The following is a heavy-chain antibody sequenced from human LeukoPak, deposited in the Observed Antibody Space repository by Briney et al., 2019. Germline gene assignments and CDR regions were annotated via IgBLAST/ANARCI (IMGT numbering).Heavy chain of an antibody. CDR1: GFTFSSYG. CDR2: IWYDGSNK. J-gene: IGHJ4*02. D-gene: IGHD3-10*01. CDR3: ARDSVVRGVSIDY. Sequence: GGSLRLSCAASGFTFSSYGMHWVRQAPGKGLEWVAVIWYDGSNKYYVDSVKGRFTISSDNSKNTLYLQMNSLRAEDTAVYYCARDSVVRGVSIDYWGQGTLVTVSS. V-gene: IGHV3-33*01.